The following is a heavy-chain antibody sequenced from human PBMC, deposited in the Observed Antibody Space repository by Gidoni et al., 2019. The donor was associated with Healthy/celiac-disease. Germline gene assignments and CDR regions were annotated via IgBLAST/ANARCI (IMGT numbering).Heavy chain of an antibody. D-gene: IGHD3-3*01. J-gene: IGHJ3*02. V-gene: IGHV3-30*03. CDR2: ISYDGSNK. CDR3: AAITIFGVVPEEDGWYAFDI. CDR1: GFTFSSYG. Sequence: SGFTFSSYGMHWVRQAPGKGLEWVAVISYDGSNKYYADSVKGRFTISRDNSKNTLYLQMNSLRAEDTAVYYCAAITIFGVVPEEDGWYAFDIWGQGTMVTVSS.